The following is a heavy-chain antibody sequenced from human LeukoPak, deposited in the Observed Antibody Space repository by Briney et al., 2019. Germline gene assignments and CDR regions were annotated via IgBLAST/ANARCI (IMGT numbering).Heavy chain of an antibody. Sequence: SQTLSLTCTVSGGSISSGDYSWSWIRQPPGKGLEWIGYIYYSGSTYYNPSLKSRVTISVDTSKNQFSLKLSSVTAADTAVYYCARVKYYYDSSGQDYWGQGTLVTVSS. V-gene: IGHV4-30-4*01. CDR3: ARVKYYYDSSGQDY. CDR2: IYYSGST. D-gene: IGHD3-22*01. CDR1: GGSISSGDYS. J-gene: IGHJ4*02.